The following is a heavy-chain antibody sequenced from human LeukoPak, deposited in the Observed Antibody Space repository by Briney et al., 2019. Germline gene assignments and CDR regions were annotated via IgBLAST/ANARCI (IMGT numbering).Heavy chain of an antibody. J-gene: IGHJ3*02. CDR3: ATAWFEQLVVAGAFEI. V-gene: IGHV1-18*01. CDR1: GYTFISYS. CDR2: ISAYNGVT. D-gene: IGHD6-6*01. Sequence: GASVKVSCKASGYTFISYSISWVRQAPGQGLEWMGWISAYNGVTNYAQKLQDRVTMTTDTSTSTAYMELRSLRSDDTAVYYCATAWFEQLVVAGAFEIWGQGTMVTVSS.